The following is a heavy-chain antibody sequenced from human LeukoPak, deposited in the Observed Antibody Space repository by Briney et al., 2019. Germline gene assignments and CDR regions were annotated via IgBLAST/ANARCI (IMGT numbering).Heavy chain of an antibody. CDR1: GISFSSYE. Sequence: PGGSLRLSCAASGISFSSYEMNWVRQAPGKGLEWISCISSSGTTMYYADSVKGRFTISRDNAKNSLYLQMNSLRAEDTAVYYCAREIAAFADYWGQGTMVTVSS. V-gene: IGHV3-48*03. CDR2: ISSSGTTM. J-gene: IGHJ4*02. CDR3: AREIAAFADY. D-gene: IGHD6-6*01.